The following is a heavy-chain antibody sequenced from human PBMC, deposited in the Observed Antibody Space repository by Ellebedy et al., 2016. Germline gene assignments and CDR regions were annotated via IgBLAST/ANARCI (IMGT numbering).Heavy chain of an antibody. CDR2: IKQHGSES. Sequence: AGSLRLSXAASGFTYSTYRLSWVPQAPGKGLEWVADIKQHGSESYYVDSVKGRFTVSRDNAKNSLHLQMNSLRGEDTAVYYCARGSRSAYDIWGQGTMVTVSS. D-gene: IGHD3-3*01. J-gene: IGHJ3*02. CDR1: GFTYSTYR. CDR3: ARGSRSAYDI. V-gene: IGHV3-7*01.